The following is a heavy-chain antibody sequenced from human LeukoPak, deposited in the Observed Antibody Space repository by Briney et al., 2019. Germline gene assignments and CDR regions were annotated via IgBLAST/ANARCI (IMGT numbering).Heavy chain of an antibody. CDR1: GGSISSYY. CDR3: ARGGELEGGASYYYYYMDV. J-gene: IGHJ6*03. V-gene: IGHV4-59*01. CDR2: IYYSGST. D-gene: IGHD1-26*01. Sequence: PSETLSLTCTVSGGSISSYYWTWIRQPPGKGLEWIGYIYYSGSTNYNPSLKSRGTISADTSKNQVSLKLRSVTAADTAVYYCARGGELEGGASYYYYYMDVWGKGTTVTVSS.